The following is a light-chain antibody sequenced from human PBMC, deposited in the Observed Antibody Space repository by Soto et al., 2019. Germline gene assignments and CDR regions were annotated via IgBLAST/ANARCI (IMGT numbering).Light chain of an antibody. V-gene: IGLV2-11*01. CDR1: SXDVGGYNY. J-gene: IGLJ1*01. Sequence: QSVLTQPRSVSGSPGQSVTISCTGTSXDVGGYNYVSWYQQHPGKAPKLMIYDVSQRPSGVPDRFSGSKSGNTASLTISGLQSEDEADYYCCSYAGSYTYVFGTGTKLTVL. CDR2: DVS. CDR3: CSYAGSYTYV.